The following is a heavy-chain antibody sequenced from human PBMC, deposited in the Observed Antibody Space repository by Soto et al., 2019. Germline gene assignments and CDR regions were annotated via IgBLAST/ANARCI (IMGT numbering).Heavy chain of an antibody. CDR3: ARVVMITFGGVIVQYYFDY. CDR2: ISSSGSTI. Sequence: GGSLRLSCAASGFTFSDYYMSWIRQAPGKGLEWVSYISSSGSTIYYADSVKGRFTISRDNAKNSLYLQMNSLRAEDTAVYYCARVVMITFGGVIVQYYFDYWGQGTLVTVSS. CDR1: GFTFSDYY. D-gene: IGHD3-16*02. V-gene: IGHV3-11*01. J-gene: IGHJ4*02.